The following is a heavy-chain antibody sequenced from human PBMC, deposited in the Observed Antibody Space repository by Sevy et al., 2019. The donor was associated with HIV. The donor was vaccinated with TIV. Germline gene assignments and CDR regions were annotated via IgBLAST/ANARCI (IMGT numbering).Heavy chain of an antibody. D-gene: IGHD2-21*02. Sequence: GESLKISCAASGFTFSSYAMSWVRQAPGKGLVWVSGISGSGGSTYYADSVKGRFTISRDNSKNTLYLQMNSLRAEDTAVYYCAKVGDEYYYFDYWGQGTLVTVSS. V-gene: IGHV3-23*01. CDR2: ISGSGGST. J-gene: IGHJ4*02. CDR3: AKVGDEYYYFDY. CDR1: GFTFSSYA.